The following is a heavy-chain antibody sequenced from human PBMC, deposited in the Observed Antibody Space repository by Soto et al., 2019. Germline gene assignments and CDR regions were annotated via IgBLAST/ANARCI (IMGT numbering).Heavy chain of an antibody. Sequence: GASVKVSCKASGDTFTNYDIKWVRQAPGQGLEWMGRIIPVLGIANTAQKFQGRVTITADKSTSTVYMELSSLRSEDTAVYYCARGRKGITLVRGVILDYWGQGTPVTVSS. J-gene: IGHJ4*02. D-gene: IGHD3-10*01. CDR2: IIPVLGIA. CDR3: ARGRKGITLVRGVILDY. V-gene: IGHV1-69*04. CDR1: GDTFTNYD.